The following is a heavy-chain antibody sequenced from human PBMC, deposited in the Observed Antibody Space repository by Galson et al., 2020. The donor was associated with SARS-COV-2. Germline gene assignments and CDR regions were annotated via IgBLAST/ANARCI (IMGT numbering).Heavy chain of an antibody. V-gene: IGHV2-5*02. CDR2: IYWDDDK. J-gene: IGHJ3*01. CDR1: GFSLSDTGVG. Sequence: KMSGPTLVKPTQTLTLTCNFSGFSLSDTGVGVGWIRQPPGQALEWLALIYWDDDKRYRPSLKSRLIVTKDTSKNQVVLTMANMDPVDTGTYYCAHKPPGGPVADAFDVWGRGTLVTVSS. CDR3: AHKPPGGPVADAFDV. D-gene: IGHD3-10*01.